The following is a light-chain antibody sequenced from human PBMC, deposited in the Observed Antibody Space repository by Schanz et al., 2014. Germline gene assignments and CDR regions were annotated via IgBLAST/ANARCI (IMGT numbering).Light chain of an antibody. Sequence: DIQMTQSPSSVSASVGARVTITCRAREDVSSWLAWYQQKPGEAPKLLISAASTLQSGVPSRFSGSGSGTDFTLTISSLQSEDFATYFCQQAHSFPHTFGPGTKVDVK. CDR3: QQAHSFPHT. CDR2: AAS. V-gene: IGKV1D-12*01. J-gene: IGKJ3*01. CDR1: EDVSSW.